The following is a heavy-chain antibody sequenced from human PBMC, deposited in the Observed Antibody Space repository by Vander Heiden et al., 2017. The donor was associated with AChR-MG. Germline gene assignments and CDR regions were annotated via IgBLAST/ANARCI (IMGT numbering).Heavy chain of an antibody. V-gene: IGHV3-7*03. CDR3: ARDRFYYDSSASPDDALDI. CDR2: IKEDGSKR. D-gene: IGHD3-22*01. J-gene: IGHJ3*02. Sequence: EVQLVEAGGGLVQPGGSLRLSCAASGFTFGSYWMSWVRPAPGKGLEWVANIKEDGSKRYYVESGRGRFTISRDNAKNSLGLQMDSLRAEDTAIYYCARDRFYYDSSASPDDALDIWGQGTMVTVSS. CDR1: GFTFGSYW.